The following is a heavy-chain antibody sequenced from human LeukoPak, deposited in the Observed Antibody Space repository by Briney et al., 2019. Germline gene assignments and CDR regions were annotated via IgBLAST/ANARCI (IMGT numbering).Heavy chain of an antibody. Sequence: PSETLSLTCTVSGGSISSYYWSWIRQPAGKGLEWIGRIYTSGSTNYNPSLKSRVTMSVDTSKNQFSLKLSSVTAADTAVYYCARVLGAYSSSSYGFYYYYYYMDVWGKGTTVTVSS. CDR1: GGSISSYY. CDR2: IYTSGST. D-gene: IGHD6-6*01. V-gene: IGHV4-4*07. CDR3: ARVLGAYSSSSYGFYYYYYYMDV. J-gene: IGHJ6*03.